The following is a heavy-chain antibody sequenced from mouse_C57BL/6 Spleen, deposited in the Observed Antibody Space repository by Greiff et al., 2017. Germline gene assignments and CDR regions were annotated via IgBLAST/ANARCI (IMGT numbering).Heavy chain of an antibody. D-gene: IGHD2-3*01. J-gene: IGHJ2*01. CDR1: GYAFSSYW. CDR3: ARDMNGYSFDD. Sequence: QVQLKQSGAELVKPGASVKISCKASGYAFSSYWMNWVKQRPGKGLEWIGQIYPGDGDTNYNGKFKGKATLTADKSSSTAYMQLSSLTSEDSAVYFCARDMNGYSFDDWGQGTTLTVAS. V-gene: IGHV1-80*01. CDR2: IYPGDGDT.